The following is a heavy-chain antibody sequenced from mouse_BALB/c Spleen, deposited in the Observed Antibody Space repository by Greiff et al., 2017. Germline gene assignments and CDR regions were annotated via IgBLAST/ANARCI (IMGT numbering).Heavy chain of an antibody. V-gene: IGHV5-15*02. J-gene: IGHJ4*01. D-gene: IGHD2-2*01. CDR2: ISNLAYSI. CDR1: GFTFSDYG. Sequence: EVKLQESGGGLVQPGGSRKLSCAASGFTFSDYGMAWVRQAPGKGPEWVAFISNLAYSIYYADTVTGRFTISRENAKNTLYLEMSSLRSEDTAMYCCAREVIYYGYDGGEGYAMDYWGQGTSVTVSS. CDR3: AREVIYYGYDGGEGYAMDY.